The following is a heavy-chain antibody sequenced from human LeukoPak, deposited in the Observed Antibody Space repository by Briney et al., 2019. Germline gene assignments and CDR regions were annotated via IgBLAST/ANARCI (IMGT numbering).Heavy chain of an antibody. D-gene: IGHD5-12*01. Sequence: GGSLRLSCAASGFTFSSYAMSWVRQAPGKGLEWVSAISGSGGSTYYADSVKGRFTISRDNSKNTLYLQMNSLRAEDTAVYYCAKDFRGYSGYPWGIDYWGQGILVTVSS. CDR1: GFTFSSYA. V-gene: IGHV3-23*01. CDR3: AKDFRGYSGYPWGIDY. J-gene: IGHJ4*02. CDR2: ISGSGGST.